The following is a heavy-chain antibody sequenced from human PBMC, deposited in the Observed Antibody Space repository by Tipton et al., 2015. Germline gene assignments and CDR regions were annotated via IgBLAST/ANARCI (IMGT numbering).Heavy chain of an antibody. CDR1: GGSISNYY. J-gene: IGHJ4*02. V-gene: IGHV4-59*08. CDR2: IYYTGNT. Sequence: LRLSCTVSGGSISNYYWGWIRQPPGKGLEWIGYIYYTGNTNYHASLRSRVTISLDTSKKQFSLMLTSVTAADTAVYYCACQDYDSLTRDYQTVDYWGQGTLVTVSS. CDR3: ACQDYDSLTRDYQTVDY. D-gene: IGHD3-9*01.